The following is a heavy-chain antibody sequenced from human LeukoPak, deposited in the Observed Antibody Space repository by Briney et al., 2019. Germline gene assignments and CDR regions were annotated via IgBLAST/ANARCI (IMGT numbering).Heavy chain of an antibody. CDR1: GFTFNSAW. V-gene: IGHV3-15*01. CDR3: TTEGYCSGGDCYPYDN. D-gene: IGHD2-15*01. CDR2: IKSKTDGGTT. Sequence: GGSLRLSCAASGFTFNSAWLSWVRQGPGKGPEWVGRIKSKTDGGTTDYAAPVKGRFTISRDDSKNKLYLQMNSLKTEDTAVYYCTTEGYCSGGDCYPYDNWGQGTLVTVSS. J-gene: IGHJ4*02.